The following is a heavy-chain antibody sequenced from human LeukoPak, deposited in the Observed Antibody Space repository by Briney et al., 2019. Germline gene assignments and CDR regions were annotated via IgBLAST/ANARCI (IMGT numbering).Heavy chain of an antibody. D-gene: IGHD3-22*01. CDR2: VFATGPT. J-gene: IGHJ4*02. Sequence: SETLSLTCSVSGASISGPSYWRSWIRQPAGKGLEWIGRVFATGPTYYNPSLRGRVTMIIDKSKNHVSLSLTSVTAEDTAVYFCTKSNYCDSHSLDYWGQGSLVTVSS. V-gene: IGHV4-61*02. CDR1: GASISGPSYW. CDR3: TKSNYCDSHSLDY.